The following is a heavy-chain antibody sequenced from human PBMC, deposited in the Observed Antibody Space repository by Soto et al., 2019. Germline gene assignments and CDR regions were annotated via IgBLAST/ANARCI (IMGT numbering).Heavy chain of an antibody. CDR2: ISYDGSNK. J-gene: IGHJ4*02. CDR3: AKVFNMLPITD. Sequence: QVPLVESGGGVVQPGRSLRLSCAASGFTFSTYGMHWVRQAPGKGLEWVALISYDGSNKYYADSVKGRFTISRDNSKTTLYLQMNSLRAEDTAVYYCAKVFNMLPITDWGQGTLVTVSS. CDR1: GFTFSTYG. V-gene: IGHV3-30*18. D-gene: IGHD2-8*01.